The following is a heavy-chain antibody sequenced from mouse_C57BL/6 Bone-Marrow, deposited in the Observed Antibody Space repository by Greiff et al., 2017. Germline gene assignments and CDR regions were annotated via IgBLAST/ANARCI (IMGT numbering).Heavy chain of an antibody. CDR1: GYAFTNYL. CDR2: INPGSGGT. J-gene: IGHJ3*02. CDR3: ARYGSPW. D-gene: IGHD1-1*02. Sequence: VKLMESGAELVRPGTSVKVSCKASGYAFTNYLIEWVKQRPGQGLEWIGVINPGSGGTNYNEKFKGKATLTADKSSSTAYMQLSSLTSEDSAVYFCARYGSPWWGQGTLVTVSA. V-gene: IGHV1-54*01.